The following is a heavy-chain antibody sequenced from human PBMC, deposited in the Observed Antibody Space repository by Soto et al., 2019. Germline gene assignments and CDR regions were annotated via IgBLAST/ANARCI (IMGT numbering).Heavy chain of an antibody. CDR3: ARGRSEDFWSGSDYRHYGMDV. Sequence: ASVKVSCKASGGTFSSYAISWVRQAPGQGLEWMGGIIPIFGTANYAQKFQGRVTITADESTSTAYMELSSLRSEDTAVYYCARGRSEDFWSGSDYRHYGMDVWGQGTTVTGLL. J-gene: IGHJ6*02. CDR1: GGTFSSYA. V-gene: IGHV1-69*13. CDR2: IIPIFGTA. D-gene: IGHD3-3*01.